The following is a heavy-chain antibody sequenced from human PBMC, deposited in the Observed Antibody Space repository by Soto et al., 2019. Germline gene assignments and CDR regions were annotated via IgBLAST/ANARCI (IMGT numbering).Heavy chain of an antibody. J-gene: IGHJ4*02. Sequence: ASVKVSCKASGYTFTSYGISWVRQAPGKGLEWMGWISAYNGNTNYAQKLQGRVTMTTDTSTSTAYMELRSLRSDDTAVYYCARDLRGGTEFDYWGQGTLVTVSS. CDR2: ISAYNGNT. CDR3: ARDLRGGTEFDY. CDR1: GYTFTSYG. V-gene: IGHV1-18*01. D-gene: IGHD2-15*01.